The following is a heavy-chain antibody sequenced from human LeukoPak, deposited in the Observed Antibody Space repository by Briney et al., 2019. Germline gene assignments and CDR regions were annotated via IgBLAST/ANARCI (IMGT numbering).Heavy chain of an antibody. CDR2: IYTSGST. CDR3: AREGRYIAARPRYYYYMDV. V-gene: IGHV4-61*02. Sequence: SETLSLTCTVSGGSISSGSYYWSWIRQPAGKGLEWIGRIYTSGSTNYNPSLKSRVTISVDTSKNQFSLKLSSVTAADTAVYYCAREGRYIAARPRYYYYMDVWGKGTTVTVSS. J-gene: IGHJ6*03. CDR1: GGSISSGSYY. D-gene: IGHD6-6*01.